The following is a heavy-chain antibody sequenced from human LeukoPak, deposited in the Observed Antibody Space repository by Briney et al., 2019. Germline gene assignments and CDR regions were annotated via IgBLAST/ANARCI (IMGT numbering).Heavy chain of an antibody. D-gene: IGHD6-13*01. CDR2: ISSNGGST. J-gene: IGHJ4*02. Sequence: PGGSLRLSCAASGFTFRSYAMHWVRQAPGKGLEYVSAISSNGGSTYYANSVKGRFTISRDNSKNTLYLQMNSLRAEDTAVYYCAVGGGYSSSWYTPFDYWGQGTLVTVSS. CDR3: AVGGGYSSSWYTPFDY. V-gene: IGHV3-64*01. CDR1: GFTFRSYA.